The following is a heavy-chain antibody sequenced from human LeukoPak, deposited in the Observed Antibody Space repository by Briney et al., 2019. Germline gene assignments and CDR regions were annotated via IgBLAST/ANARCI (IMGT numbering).Heavy chain of an antibody. CDR2: IYSGGTT. D-gene: IGHD3-10*01. CDR3: AKESVYYGSGSYYADY. Sequence: GGSLRLSCAASGFTVSTNYMSWVRQAPGKGLEWVSVIYSGGTTYYADSVKGRFTISRDNSKNTLYLQMNSLRAEDTAVYYCAKESVYYGSGSYYADYWGQGTLVTVSS. CDR1: GFTVSTNY. J-gene: IGHJ4*02. V-gene: IGHV3-66*01.